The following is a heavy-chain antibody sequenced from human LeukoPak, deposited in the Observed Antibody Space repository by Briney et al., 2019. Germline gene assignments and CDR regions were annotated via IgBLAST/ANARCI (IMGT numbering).Heavy chain of an antibody. Sequence: GGSLRLSCAASGFTFSTYGMHWVRQASGKGLEWVGHIRKKANSDATAYAASVKGRFTISRDDSKNTAYLQMNSLKTEDTAVYYCTRAGDGYNIDYWRQGTLVIVSS. CDR2: IRKKANSDAT. J-gene: IGHJ4*02. CDR3: TRAGDGYNIDY. CDR1: GFTFSTYG. V-gene: IGHV3-73*01. D-gene: IGHD5-24*01.